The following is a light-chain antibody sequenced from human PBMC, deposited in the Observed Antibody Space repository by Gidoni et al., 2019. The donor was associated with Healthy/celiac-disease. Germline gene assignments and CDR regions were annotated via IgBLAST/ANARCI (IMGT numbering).Light chain of an antibody. CDR1: QSVSSSY. V-gene: IGKV3-20*01. Sequence: EIVLTQSPGTLSLSPGERATLSCSSSQSVSSSYLAWYQQKPGQAPRLLIYGASRRATGITDRFSGSGSGTDFTLTISRLEPEDFAVYYCQQYGSSPLFTFXPXTKVDIK. CDR2: GAS. J-gene: IGKJ3*01. CDR3: QQYGSSPLFT.